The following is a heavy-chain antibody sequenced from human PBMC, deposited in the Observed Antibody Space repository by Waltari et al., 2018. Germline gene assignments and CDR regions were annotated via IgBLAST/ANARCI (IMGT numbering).Heavy chain of an antibody. CDR3: ARRTDPGTYFDY. Sequence: EVQLVHSGAEVKKPGESLRISCKASGYSFTSNWISWVRQMPGKGLEGMGKIDPRDSYTNYSPSFQGHVTFSVDKSISTAYLQWHSLRASDTAMYYCARRTDPGTYFDYWGQGALVTVSS. V-gene: IGHV5-10-1*03. CDR1: GYSFTSNW. J-gene: IGHJ4*02. CDR2: IDPRDSYT. D-gene: IGHD1-1*01.